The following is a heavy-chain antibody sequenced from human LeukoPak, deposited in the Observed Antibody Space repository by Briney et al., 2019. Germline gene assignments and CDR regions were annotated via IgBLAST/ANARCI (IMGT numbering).Heavy chain of an antibody. CDR2: INPHSGGT. V-gene: IGHV1-2*02. D-gene: IGHD2-2*01. CDR1: GGTFSSYA. Sequence: ASVKVSCKASGGTFSSYATSWVRQAPGQGLEWMGWINPHSGGTNYAQKFQGGVTMTRDTSITTAYMELSSLRFDDTAVYYCARDVGEYCSSTNCDASHYWGQGTLVTVSS. J-gene: IGHJ4*02. CDR3: ARDVGEYCSSTNCDASHY.